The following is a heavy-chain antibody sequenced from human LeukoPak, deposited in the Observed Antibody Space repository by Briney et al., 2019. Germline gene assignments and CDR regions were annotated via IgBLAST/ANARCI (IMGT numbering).Heavy chain of an antibody. CDR2: INTDGSST. V-gene: IGHV3-74*01. D-gene: IGHD1-14*01. CDR1: GFMVSNHW. J-gene: IGHJ6*02. Sequence: GGSLRLSCAASGFMVSNHWMHWVRQAPGKGLAWVSRINTDGSSTRYADSVKGRFTISNGSAKNTLYLQMNSLRAEDTAVYYCATDTNQGRNGLDVWGQGTTVTVSS. CDR3: ATDTNQGRNGLDV.